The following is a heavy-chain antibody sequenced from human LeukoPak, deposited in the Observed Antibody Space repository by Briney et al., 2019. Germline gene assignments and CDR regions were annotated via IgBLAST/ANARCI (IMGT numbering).Heavy chain of an antibody. CDR1: GGSINSTSNY. CDR3: AGDSVYGSGLDI. CDR2: IYYSGST. J-gene: IGHJ3*02. D-gene: IGHD3-10*01. V-gene: IGHV4-39*07. Sequence: PSETLSLTCTVSGGSINSTSNYWGWIRQPPGKGLEWIGSIYYSGSTSYNPSLKSRVTISVDTSKNQFSLKLSSVTAADTAVYFCAGDSVYGSGLDIWGQGTMVTVSS.